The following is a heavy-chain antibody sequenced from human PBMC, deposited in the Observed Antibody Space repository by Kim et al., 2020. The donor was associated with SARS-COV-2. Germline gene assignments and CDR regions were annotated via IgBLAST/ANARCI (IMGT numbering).Heavy chain of an antibody. CDR3: ARVLGGSYYGFGAFDI. D-gene: IGHD1-26*01. J-gene: IGHJ3*02. V-gene: IGHV3-30-3*01. Sequence: GGSLRLSCAASGFTFSSYAMHWVRQAPGKGLEWVAVISYDGSNKYYADSVKGRFTISRDNSKNTLYLQMNSLRAEDTAVYYCARVLGGSYYGFGAFDIWGQGTMVTVSS. CDR1: GFTFSSYA. CDR2: ISYDGSNK.